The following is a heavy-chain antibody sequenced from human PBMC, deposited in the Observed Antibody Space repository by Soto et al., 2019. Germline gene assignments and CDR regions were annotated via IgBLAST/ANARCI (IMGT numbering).Heavy chain of an antibody. CDR1: GRSISSSSYY. CDR2: IYYSGST. D-gene: IGHD5-12*01. V-gene: IGHV4-39*01. J-gene: IGHJ4*02. Sequence: QLQLQESGPGLVKPSETLSLTCTVSGRSISSSSYYWGWIRQPPGKGLEWIGSIYYSGSTYYNPSLKSRVTISVDTSKNQYSLKLSSVTAADTAVYYCARLGNRDGYLNWALGYWGQGTLVTVSS. CDR3: ARLGNRDGYLNWALGY.